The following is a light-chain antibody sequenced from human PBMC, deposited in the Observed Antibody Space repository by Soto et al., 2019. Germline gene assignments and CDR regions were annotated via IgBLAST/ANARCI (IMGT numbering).Light chain of an antibody. Sequence: DIQMTQSPSTLSASVGDRVTITCRASQSISSWLAWYQQKPGKAPKLLISKASSLESGVPSRFSGSGSGAGFTLTISSLQPDDVATYYCQQHNYYPVTFGQGTKVDIK. CDR1: QSISSW. J-gene: IGKJ1*01. V-gene: IGKV1-5*03. CDR2: KAS. CDR3: QQHNYYPVT.